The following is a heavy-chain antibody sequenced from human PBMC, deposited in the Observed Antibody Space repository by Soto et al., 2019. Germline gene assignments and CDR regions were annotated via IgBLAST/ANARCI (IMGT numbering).Heavy chain of an antibody. CDR3: ASTGRGLVGATYFDY. CDR1: GGSISSSNW. V-gene: IGHV4-4*02. Sequence: PSETLSLTCAVSGGSISSSNWWSWVRQPPGKGLEWIGEIYHSGSTNYNPSLKSRVTISVDKSKNQFSLKLSSVTAADTAVYYCASTGRGLVGATYFDYWGQGTLVTVSS. CDR2: IYHSGST. D-gene: IGHD1-26*01. J-gene: IGHJ4*02.